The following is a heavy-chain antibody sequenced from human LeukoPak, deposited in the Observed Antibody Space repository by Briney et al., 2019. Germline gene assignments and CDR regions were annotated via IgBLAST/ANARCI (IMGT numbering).Heavy chain of an antibody. J-gene: IGHJ4*02. V-gene: IGHV1-2*02. D-gene: IGHD1-1*01. Sequence: ASVKVSCKASGGTFSSYAISWVRQAPGQGLEWMGWVDPNSGGPSLAQRFQGRVTMTRDTSITTAYMELLILTSDDTAVYYCARDRKATPNWELGYWGQGTLVTVSS. CDR3: ARDRKATPNWELGY. CDR2: VDPNSGGP. CDR1: GGTFSSYA.